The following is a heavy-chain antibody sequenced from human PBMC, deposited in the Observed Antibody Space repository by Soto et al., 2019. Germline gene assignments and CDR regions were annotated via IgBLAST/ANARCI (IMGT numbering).Heavy chain of an antibody. J-gene: IGHJ6*02. Sequence: ASVKVSCKASGYTFTSYGISWVRQAPGQGLEWMGWISAYNGNTNYAQKLQGRVTMTTDTSTSTAYMELRSLRSDDTAVYYCATDSWGSGSGEVHYGMDVWGQGTTVTVSS. D-gene: IGHD7-27*01. CDR2: ISAYNGNT. CDR3: ATDSWGSGSGEVHYGMDV. V-gene: IGHV1-18*04. CDR1: GYTFTSYG.